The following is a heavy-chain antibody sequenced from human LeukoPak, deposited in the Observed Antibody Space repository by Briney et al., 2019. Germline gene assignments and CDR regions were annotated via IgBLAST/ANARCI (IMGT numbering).Heavy chain of an antibody. CDR3: ARDRGYYDSSGYYYYYYMDV. Sequence: PGGSLRLSCAAPGVTLSSYDMSWVRQAPGKGLEWVSGINWNGGSTGYADSVKGRFTISRDNAKNSLYLQMNSLRAEDTALYHCARDRGYYDSSGYYYYYYMDVWGKGTTVTVSS. D-gene: IGHD3-22*01. CDR2: INWNGGST. CDR1: GVTLSSYD. J-gene: IGHJ6*03. V-gene: IGHV3-20*01.